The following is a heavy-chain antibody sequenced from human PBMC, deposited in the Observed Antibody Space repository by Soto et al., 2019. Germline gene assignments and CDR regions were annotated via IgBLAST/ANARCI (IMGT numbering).Heavy chain of an antibody. CDR1: GFSLTTGGVG. J-gene: IGHJ3*02. CDR2: IYWNNDK. V-gene: IGHV2-5*01. CDR3: AHRDGDYYGSVSPTNDAFDI. D-gene: IGHD3-10*01. Sequence: QITLKESGPPLVNPTQTLTLTCTFSGFSLTTGGVGVGWIRQPPGKALEWLALIYWNNDKRYSPSLKRRLTIIKDTSENRVVLTMTNMDPEDTATYYCAHRDGDYYGSVSPTNDAFDIWGQGTMVTVSS.